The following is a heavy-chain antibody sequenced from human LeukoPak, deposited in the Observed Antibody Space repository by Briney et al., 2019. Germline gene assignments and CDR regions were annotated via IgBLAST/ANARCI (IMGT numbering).Heavy chain of an antibody. CDR2: IYYSGST. CDR3: AREEDSSGWPDVFDI. D-gene: IGHD6-19*01. CDR1: GGSISSSSYY. V-gene: IGHV4-39*07. Sequence: SETLSLTCTVSGGSISSSSYYWGWIRQPPGKGLEWIGSIYYSGSTYYNPSLKSRVTISVDTSKNQFSLKLSSVTAADTAVYYCAREEDSSGWPDVFDIWGQGTMVTVSS. J-gene: IGHJ3*02.